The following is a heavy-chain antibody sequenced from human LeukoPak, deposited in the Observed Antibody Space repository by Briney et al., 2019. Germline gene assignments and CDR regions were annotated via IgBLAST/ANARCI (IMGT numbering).Heavy chain of an antibody. Sequence: GRPLRLSCAASGFTFSSYGMHWVRQAPGKGLEWVAVISYDGSNKYYADSVKGRFTISRDNSKNTLYLQMNSLRAEDTAVYYCAKQSRYYDSSGPGAFDIWGQGTMVTVSS. J-gene: IGHJ3*02. D-gene: IGHD3-22*01. CDR1: GFTFSSYG. V-gene: IGHV3-30*18. CDR2: ISYDGSNK. CDR3: AKQSRYYDSSGPGAFDI.